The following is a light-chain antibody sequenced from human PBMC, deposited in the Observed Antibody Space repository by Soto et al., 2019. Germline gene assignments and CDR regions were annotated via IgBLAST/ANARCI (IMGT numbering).Light chain of an antibody. CDR1: QRISTY. J-gene: IGKJ1*01. CDR2: TAS. Sequence: DIHLTQSPSSLSASVGDRVTITCRSSQRISTYLNWYQQKAGRAPELMIYTASSLHTGVPSRFSGSGSGTDFTLTINSLQPEDFATYYCQQHYDTPWTFGQGTKVEVK. CDR3: QQHYDTPWT. V-gene: IGKV1-39*01.